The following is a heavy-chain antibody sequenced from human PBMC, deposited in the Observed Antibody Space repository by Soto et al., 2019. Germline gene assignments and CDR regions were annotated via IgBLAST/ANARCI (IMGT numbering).Heavy chain of an antibody. J-gene: IGHJ6*02. CDR1: GFTVSSNY. CDR2: IYSGGST. Sequence: EVQLVESGGGLIRPGGSLRLSCAASGFTVSSNYMSWVRQAPGKGLEWVSVIYSGGSTYYADSVKGRFTISRDNSKNTVHLQMNSLRAEDTAVYYCAREWELPNYYGMDVWGQGTTVTVSS. D-gene: IGHD1-26*01. CDR3: AREWELPNYYGMDV. V-gene: IGHV3-53*01.